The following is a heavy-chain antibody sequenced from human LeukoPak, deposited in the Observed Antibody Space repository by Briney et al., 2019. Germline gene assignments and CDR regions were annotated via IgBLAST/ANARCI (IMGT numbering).Heavy chain of an antibody. CDR3: ARGGYCSGGHCYSGRKDY. V-gene: IGHV4-39*01. CDR1: GGSVNTSPKY. J-gene: IGHJ4*02. Sequence: SETLSLTCTVSGGSVNTSPKYWGWIRQPPGRGLEWIGRISDSGTTYSNPSLKRWGTISVNTPETQFSLRLHSVTAADTAVYYCARGGYCSGGHCYSGRKDYWGQGTLVTVSS. D-gene: IGHD2-15*01. CDR2: ISDSGTT.